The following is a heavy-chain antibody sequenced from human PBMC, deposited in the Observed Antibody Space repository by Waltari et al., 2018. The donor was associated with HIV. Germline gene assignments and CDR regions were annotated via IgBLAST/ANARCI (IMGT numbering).Heavy chain of an antibody. D-gene: IGHD3-3*01. J-gene: IGHJ6*02. CDR3: AKAWGLIAEPGSGYYYGMDV. CDR1: GFTFSSYA. V-gene: IGHV3-23*04. Sequence: EVQLVESGGGLVQPGGSLRLSCAASGFTFSSYAMSWVRQAPGKGLEWVSAISGSGGSTYYADSVKGRFTISRDNSKNTLYLQMNSLRAEDTAVYYCAKAWGLIAEPGSGYYYGMDVWGQGTTVTVSS. CDR2: ISGSGGST.